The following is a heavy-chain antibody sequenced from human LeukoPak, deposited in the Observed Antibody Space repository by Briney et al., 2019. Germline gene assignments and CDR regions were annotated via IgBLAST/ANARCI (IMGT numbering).Heavy chain of an antibody. CDR1: GLTFSSYA. CDR3: ARSAAGTYY. V-gene: IGHV3-21*01. CDR2: ISSSSSYK. D-gene: IGHD1-1*01. J-gene: IGHJ4*02. Sequence: GGSLRLSCAASGLTFSSYAMSWVRQAPGKGLEWVSSISSSSSYKYYTDSVKGRFTISRDNAKNSLYLQMNSLRAEDTAVYYCARSAAGTYYWGQGTLVTVSS.